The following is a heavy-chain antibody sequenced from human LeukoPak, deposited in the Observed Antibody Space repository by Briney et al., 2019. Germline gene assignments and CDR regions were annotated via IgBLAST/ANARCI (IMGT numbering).Heavy chain of an antibody. Sequence: GESLKISCKGSGYSFTSYWIGWVRQMPGKGLEWMGIIYPGDSDARYSPSFQGQVTISADKSISTAYLQWNSLKASDTAMYYCARLRPQDAFDIWGQGTMVSVSS. V-gene: IGHV5-51*01. J-gene: IGHJ3*02. CDR2: IYPGDSDA. CDR3: ARLRPQDAFDI. CDR1: GYSFTSYW.